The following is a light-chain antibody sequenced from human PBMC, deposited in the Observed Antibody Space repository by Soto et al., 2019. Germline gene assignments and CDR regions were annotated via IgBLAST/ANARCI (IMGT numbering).Light chain of an antibody. CDR3: QQYNNWPPTWT. CDR2: AVS. CDR1: QIVSSN. V-gene: IGKV3-15*01. Sequence: EIVLTQSPGTLSLSPSERATLSCRASQIVSSNLAWYQQKPGQAPRLLIYAVSTRATGIPARFSGSGSGTEFTLTINSLQSEDFAVYYCQQYNNWPPTWTFGQGTKVDIK. J-gene: IGKJ1*01.